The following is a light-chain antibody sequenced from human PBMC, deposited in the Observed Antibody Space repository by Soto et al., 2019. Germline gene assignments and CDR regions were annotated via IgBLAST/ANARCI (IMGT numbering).Light chain of an antibody. CDR1: QGIRNN. Sequence: DIPMTQSPSSLSASVGDRVSITCRASQGIRNNLAWYQQKPGKVPKLLIHAASTLQSGVPSRFSGSGSGTDFTLTISSLQPEDVASYYCQKYNSAPFTFGPGTKVDIK. CDR2: AAS. CDR3: QKYNSAPFT. V-gene: IGKV1-27*01. J-gene: IGKJ3*01.